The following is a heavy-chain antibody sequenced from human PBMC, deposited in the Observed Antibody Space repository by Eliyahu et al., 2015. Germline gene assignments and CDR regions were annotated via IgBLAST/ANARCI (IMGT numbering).Heavy chain of an antibody. V-gene: IGHV3-21*01. CDR2: IDSSSTYL. CDR1: GFXLSPYI. CDR3: VRETQWLAPHTFDC. D-gene: IGHD6-19*01. J-gene: IGHJ4*02. Sequence: EVQLVESGGGLVKPGGSLKLSCTPSGFXLSPYIMSWVRQAPGKGLEWVASIDSSSTYLYYADSVKGRFTISRDNAQDSLYLQMNSLRAEDTAVYYCVRETQWLAPHTFDCWGQGTLVTVSS.